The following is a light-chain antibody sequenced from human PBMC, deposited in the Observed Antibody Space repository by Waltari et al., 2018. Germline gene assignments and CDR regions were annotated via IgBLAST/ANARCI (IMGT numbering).Light chain of an antibody. CDR3: CSYVGLGTYV. V-gene: IGLV2-23*02. J-gene: IGLJ1*01. CDR2: EVT. Sequence: QSGLTQPASASGSPGQSITISCTGTSSDAGNYNLVSLYQQHPGKAPKLVIYEVTKRASGTSDRFSASKSGNTASLTISGLQAQEDEADYYCCSYVGLGTYVFGTGTKVTV. CDR1: SSDAGNYNL.